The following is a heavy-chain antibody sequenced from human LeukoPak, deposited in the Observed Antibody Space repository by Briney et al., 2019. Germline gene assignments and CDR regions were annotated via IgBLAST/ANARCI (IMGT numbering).Heavy chain of an antibody. CDR3: ARDFLDSSSWFYDAFDI. D-gene: IGHD6-13*01. Sequence: GGSLRLSCAASGFTFSSYSMNWVRQAPGKGLEWVSYISSSSSTIYYADSVKGRFTISRDNAKNSLYLQMNSLRAEDTAVYYCARDFLDSSSWFYDAFDIWGQGTMVTVSS. V-gene: IGHV3-48*01. J-gene: IGHJ3*02. CDR2: ISSSSSTI. CDR1: GFTFSSYS.